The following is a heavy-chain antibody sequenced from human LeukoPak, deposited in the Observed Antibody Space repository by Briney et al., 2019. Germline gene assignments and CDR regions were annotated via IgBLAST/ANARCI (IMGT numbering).Heavy chain of an antibody. D-gene: IGHD1/OR15-1a*01. CDR3: ARGQETLEHDYMDV. J-gene: IGHJ6*03. V-gene: IGHV4-39*07. CDR2: IYYSGST. CDR1: GGSISSSSYY. Sequence: SETLSLTCTVSGGSISSSSYYWGWIRQPPGKGLEWIGSIYYSGSTYYNPSLKSRVTISVDTSKNQFSLKLSSVTAADTAVYYCARGQETLEHDYMDVWGKGTTVTVSS.